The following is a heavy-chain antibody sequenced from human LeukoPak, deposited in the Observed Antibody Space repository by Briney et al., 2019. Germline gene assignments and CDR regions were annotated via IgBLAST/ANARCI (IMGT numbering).Heavy chain of an antibody. J-gene: IGHJ3*02. V-gene: IGHV3-23*01. CDR1: VFTFINYA. D-gene: IGHD3-16*01. CDR3: AKGPRSKVITKGDAFDI. CDR2: ISGSAGTT. Sequence: GGSLRLSYAASVFTFINYAMTWVRQAPGKGLEWVSAISGSAGTTYHADSVKGRFSISRDNSKNTLYLQMNSLRAEDTAVYYCAKGPRSKVITKGDAFDIWGQGTMVTVSS.